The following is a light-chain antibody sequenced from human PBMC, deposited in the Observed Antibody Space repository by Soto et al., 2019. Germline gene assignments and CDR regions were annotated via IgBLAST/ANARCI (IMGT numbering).Light chain of an antibody. CDR3: QQYNNWSPYT. Sequence: IVMTQSPATLSVSPGDRVTLSCRASQSVSSNLAWYQQKPGQAPRLLIYGASTRATGIPARFSGSGSGIKFTPTIISLQSEDFVVYYCQQYNNWSPYTFGQGTKLEIK. V-gene: IGKV3-15*01. CDR2: GAS. J-gene: IGKJ2*01. CDR1: QSVSSN.